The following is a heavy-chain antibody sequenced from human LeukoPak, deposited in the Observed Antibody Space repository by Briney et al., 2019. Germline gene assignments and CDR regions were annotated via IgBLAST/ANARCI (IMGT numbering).Heavy chain of an antibody. CDR1: GFTFSTYA. CDR3: ARAKGSYSFDY. Sequence: GGSLRLSCAASGFTFSTYAMTWVRQAPGKGLEWVSTISGTAGSTYYAGSVKGRFTISRDNSKKTLYLQMNSLRAEDTAVYYCARAKGSYSFDYWGQGTLVTVSS. CDR2: ISGTAGST. J-gene: IGHJ4*02. V-gene: IGHV3-23*01. D-gene: IGHD3-10*01.